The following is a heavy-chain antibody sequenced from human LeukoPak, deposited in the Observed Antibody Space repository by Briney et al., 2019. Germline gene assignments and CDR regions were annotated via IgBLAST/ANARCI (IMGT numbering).Heavy chain of an antibody. V-gene: IGHV3-21*01. J-gene: IGHJ3*02. Sequence: PGGSLRPSCAASGFTFSSYSMNWVRQAPGKGLEWVSSISSSSSYIYYADSVKGRFTISRDNAKNSLYLQMNSLRAEDTAVYYCARGFPSSYVGAFDIWGQGTMVTVSS. CDR2: ISSSSSYI. CDR3: ARGFPSSYVGAFDI. D-gene: IGHD2-2*01. CDR1: GFTFSSYS.